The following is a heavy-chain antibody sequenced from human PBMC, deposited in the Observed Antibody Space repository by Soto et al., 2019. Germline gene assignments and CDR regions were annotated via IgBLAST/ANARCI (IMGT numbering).Heavy chain of an antibody. Sequence: ASVKVSCKASGYTFTGYYMHWVRQAPGQGLEWMGWINPNSGGTNYAQKFQGWVTMTRDTSISTAYMELSSLRSEDTAVYYCARDWGYFCGGSCTPPYDMDVWGQGTTVTVSS. CDR2: INPNSGGT. V-gene: IGHV1-2*04. CDR3: ARDWGYFCGGSCTPPYDMDV. D-gene: IGHD2-15*01. J-gene: IGHJ6*02. CDR1: GYTFTGYY.